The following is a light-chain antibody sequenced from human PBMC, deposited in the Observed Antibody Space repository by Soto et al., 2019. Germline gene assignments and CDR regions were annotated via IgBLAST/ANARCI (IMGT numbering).Light chain of an antibody. CDR1: ISDVGGYQY. J-gene: IGLJ2*01. CDR2: DVS. V-gene: IGLV2-14*03. CDR3: SSYTSDFTII. Sequence: QSALTQPASVSGSPGQSITISCTGTISDVGGYQYVSWFQQHPGKAPKLMIYDVSDRPSGVSSRFSGSKSGNTASLTISGLQSEDEADYYCSSYTSDFTIIFGVGTTLTVL.